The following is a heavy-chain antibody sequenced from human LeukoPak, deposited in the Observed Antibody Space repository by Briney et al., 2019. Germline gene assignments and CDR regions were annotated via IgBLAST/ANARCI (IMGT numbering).Heavy chain of an antibody. CDR2: INPNSGGT. V-gene: IGHV1-2*02. CDR3: SRDYGFYSGLYYFDY. Sequence: ASVKVSCKASGYTFTGHYIHWVRQASGQGLEWMGWINPNSGGTKYAQKFQGRVTMTRDTSISTAYMELSRLRSDDTAVYSCSRDYGFYSGLYYFDYWGQGTLVTVSS. D-gene: IGHD2-2*02. J-gene: IGHJ4*02. CDR1: GYTFTGHY.